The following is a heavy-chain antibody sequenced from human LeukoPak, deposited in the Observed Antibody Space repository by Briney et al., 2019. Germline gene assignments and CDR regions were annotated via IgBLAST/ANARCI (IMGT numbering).Heavy chain of an antibody. V-gene: IGHV3-30*18. J-gene: IGHJ2*01. CDR1: GFSFSSHG. CDR2: IGGDGRAK. CDR3: AKEATWGNWYFDL. Sequence: PGGSLRLSCAASGFSFSSHGMHWVRQAPGKGLEWVAVIGGDGRAKYYANSVEGRFSMSRDNSEKKLYLEMNSLRDEDTAVYYCAKEATWGNWYFDLWGRGTLVTVSS. D-gene: IGHD3-16*01.